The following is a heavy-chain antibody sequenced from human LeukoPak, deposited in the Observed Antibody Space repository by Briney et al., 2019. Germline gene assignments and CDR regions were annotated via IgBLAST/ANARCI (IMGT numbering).Heavy chain of an antibody. J-gene: IGHJ6*03. D-gene: IGHD2-8*01. CDR3: AKVYGKGYYYYMDV. V-gene: IGHV3-9*01. Sequence: GRPLRLSCAASGFTFEDYAMHWARQAPGKGLEWVSGISWNSGSIGYADSVKSRFTISRDNAKNSLYLQMNSLRAEDTALYYCAKVYGKGYYYYMDVWGKGTTVTVSS. CDR2: ISWNSGSI. CDR1: GFTFEDYA.